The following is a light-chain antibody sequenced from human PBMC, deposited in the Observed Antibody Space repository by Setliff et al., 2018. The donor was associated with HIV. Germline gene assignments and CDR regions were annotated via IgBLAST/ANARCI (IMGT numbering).Light chain of an antibody. V-gene: IGLV2-23*01. CDR1: SSDIGRYNL. CDR3: CSNTGSNTYV. J-gene: IGLJ1*01. CDR2: KAT. Sequence: QSVLAQPASVSGSPGQSITISCTGTSSDIGRYNLVSWYQQYPGKAPKLMIYKATKRPSGVSNRFSGSKSGNTASLTISGLQAEDEADYYCCSNTGSNTYVIGSGTKVTVL.